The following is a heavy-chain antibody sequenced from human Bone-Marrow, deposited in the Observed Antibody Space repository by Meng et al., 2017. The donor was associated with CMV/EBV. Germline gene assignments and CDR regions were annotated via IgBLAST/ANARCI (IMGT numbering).Heavy chain of an antibody. CDR2: INPKSGGT. CDR3: ARDVQSGAAGY. Sequence: FCQPSGYTFTDFWIHWVRQAPGQGPEWMGWINPKSGGTNFAQKFEGRVTMTADTFTRTIYLELNGLRNDDTAIYYCARDVQSGAAGYWGQGTLVTVSS. V-gene: IGHV1-2*02. D-gene: IGHD3-10*01. CDR1: GYTFTDFW. J-gene: IGHJ4*02.